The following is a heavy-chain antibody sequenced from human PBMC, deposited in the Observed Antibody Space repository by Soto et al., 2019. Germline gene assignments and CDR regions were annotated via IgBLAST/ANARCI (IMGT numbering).Heavy chain of an antibody. V-gene: IGHV3-23*01. CDR3: VLYAAMFF. CDR1: GFTFSTYD. CDR2: TSNGGAAT. J-gene: IGHJ4*02. Sequence: EVHLMESGGGSTQPGRSLRLSCAGAGFTFSTYDMNWVRQAPGEGLEWVSGTSNGGAATHYADSVKGRFFISRDNSKNMMYLHMNGLRVEDTAVYYCVLYAAMFFGGQGTQVTVSS. D-gene: IGHD2-2*01.